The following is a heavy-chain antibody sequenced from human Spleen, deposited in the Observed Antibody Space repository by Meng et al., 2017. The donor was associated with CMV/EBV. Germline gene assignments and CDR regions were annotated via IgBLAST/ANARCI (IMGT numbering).Heavy chain of an antibody. J-gene: IGHJ5*02. V-gene: IGHV3-15*01. Sequence: FTFRTAWMSWVRQAPGKGLEWIGRIKSKTDGGATDYAAPVKDRFTISRDDSKNTLYLQMNSLRTEDTAVYYCATGDWNYGNNYFDPWGQGTLVTVSS. CDR3: ATGDWNYGNNYFDP. CDR1: FTFRTAW. CDR2: IKSKTDGGAT. D-gene: IGHD1-7*01.